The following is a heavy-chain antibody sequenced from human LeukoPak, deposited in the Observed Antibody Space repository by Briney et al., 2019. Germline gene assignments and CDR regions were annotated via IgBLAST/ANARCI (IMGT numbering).Heavy chain of an antibody. Sequence: PGGSLRPSCAASGFTFSSYAMSWVRQAPGKGLEWVSAISGSGGSTYYADSVKGRFTISRDNSKNTLYLQMNSLRAEDTAVYYCAKGTLWFGELNWFDPWGQGTLVTVSS. CDR1: GFTFSSYA. J-gene: IGHJ5*02. D-gene: IGHD3-10*01. CDR2: ISGSGGST. CDR3: AKGTLWFGELNWFDP. V-gene: IGHV3-23*01.